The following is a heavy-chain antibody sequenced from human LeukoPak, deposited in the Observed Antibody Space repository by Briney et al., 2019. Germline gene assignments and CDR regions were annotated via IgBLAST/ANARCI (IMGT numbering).Heavy chain of an antibody. CDR1: GGSISSYY. V-gene: IGHV4-59*01. Sequence: PSETLSLTCTVPGGSISSYYWSWIRQPPGKGLEWIGYIYYSGSTNYNPSLKSRVTISVDTSKNQFSLKLSSVTAADTAVYYCARDRVGATRVFDPWGQGTLVTVSS. D-gene: IGHD1-26*01. J-gene: IGHJ5*02. CDR3: ARDRVGATRVFDP. CDR2: IYYSGST.